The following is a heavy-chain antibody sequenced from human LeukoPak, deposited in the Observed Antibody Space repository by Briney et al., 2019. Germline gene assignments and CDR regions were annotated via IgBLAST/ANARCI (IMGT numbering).Heavy chain of an antibody. CDR1: GYTFIGNY. J-gene: IGHJ4*02. Sequence: ASVTVSCKASGYTFIGNYIHWVRQAPGQGLEWMGWINPNSGVTNYAQRFQGRVTLTRDTSINTAYMQLSSLRSDDTAVYFCARDFSYDSSGYMDYWGQGTRVTVSS. CDR3: ARDFSYDSSGYMDY. V-gene: IGHV1-2*02. D-gene: IGHD3-22*01. CDR2: INPNSGVT.